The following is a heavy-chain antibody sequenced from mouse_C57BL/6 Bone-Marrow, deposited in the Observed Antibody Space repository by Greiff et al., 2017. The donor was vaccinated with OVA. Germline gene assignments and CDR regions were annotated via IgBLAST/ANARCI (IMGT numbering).Heavy chain of an antibody. J-gene: IGHJ2*01. CDR3: APKGSNFYFDD. D-gene: IGHD2-5*01. Sequence: EVQLQESGPVLVKPGASVKMSCKASGYTFTDYYMNWVKQSHGKSLEWIGVINPYNGGTSYNQKFKGKATLTVDKSSSTAYMELNSLTSEDSAVYYCAPKGSNFYFDDWGQGTTLTVSS. CDR2: INPYNGGT. V-gene: IGHV1-19*01. CDR1: GYTFTDYY.